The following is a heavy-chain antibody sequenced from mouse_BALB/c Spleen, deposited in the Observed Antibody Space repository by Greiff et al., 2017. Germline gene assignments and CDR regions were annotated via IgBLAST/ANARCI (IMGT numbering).Heavy chain of an antibody. V-gene: IGHV5-17*02. Sequence: EVQGVESGGGLVQPGGSRKLSCAASGFTFSSFGMHWVRQAPEKGLEWVAYISSGSSTIYYADTVKGRFTISRDNPKNTLFLQMTSLRSEDTAMYYCARRYGSYAMDYWGQGTSVTVSS. D-gene: IGHD2-10*02. CDR3: ARRYGSYAMDY. CDR2: ISSGSSTI. CDR1: GFTFSSFG. J-gene: IGHJ4*01.